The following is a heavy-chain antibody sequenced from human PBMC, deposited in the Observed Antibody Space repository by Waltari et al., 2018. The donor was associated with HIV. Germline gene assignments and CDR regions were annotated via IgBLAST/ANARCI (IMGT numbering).Heavy chain of an antibody. D-gene: IGHD3-3*01. Sequence: QVQLVQSGAEVKKPGASVKVSCKASGYTFMSYGISWVRQAPGQGLEWMGWISAYNGNTDFAQKFQGRVTMTTDTATSTVYMELRSLRSDDTAVYYCARIAGRGYYDAGGWFDPWGQGTLVTVSS. CDR2: ISAYNGNT. J-gene: IGHJ5*02. CDR1: GYTFMSYG. V-gene: IGHV1-18*01. CDR3: ARIAGRGYYDAGGWFDP.